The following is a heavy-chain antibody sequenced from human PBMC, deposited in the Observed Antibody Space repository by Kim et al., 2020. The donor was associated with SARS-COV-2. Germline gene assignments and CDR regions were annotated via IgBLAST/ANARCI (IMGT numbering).Heavy chain of an antibody. V-gene: IGHV4-59*01. CDR1: GGAISTYY. CDR2: IDNSGRT. Sequence: SETLSLTCTVSGGAISTYYWNWIRQPPGKGLEWIGYIDNSGRTNYNPSLKSRVTISVDTSKNQFSLKLASVTAADTAVYYCARAQGGATAYLHWGQGTLVTVSS. D-gene: IGHD5-12*01. J-gene: IGHJ1*01. CDR3: ARAQGGATAYLH.